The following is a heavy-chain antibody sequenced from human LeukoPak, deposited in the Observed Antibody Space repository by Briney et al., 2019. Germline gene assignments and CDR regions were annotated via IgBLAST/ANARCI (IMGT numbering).Heavy chain of an antibody. CDR2: ISAYNGNT. CDR1: GYTFTSYG. V-gene: IGHV1-18*01. Sequence: ASVKVSCKASGYTFTSYGISWVRQAPGQGLEWMGWISAYNGNTNYAQKLQGRVTMTTDTSTSTAYMELRSLRSDDTAVYYCAGSESYYYDSSGYYRHFDYWGQGTLVTVSS. CDR3: AGSESYYYDSSGYYRHFDY. J-gene: IGHJ4*02. D-gene: IGHD3-22*01.